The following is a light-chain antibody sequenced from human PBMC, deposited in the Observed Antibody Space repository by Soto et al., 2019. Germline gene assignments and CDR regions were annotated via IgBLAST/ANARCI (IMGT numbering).Light chain of an antibody. V-gene: IGKV1-5*03. J-gene: IGKJ4*01. Sequence: DIQMTQFPSTLSASVGDRVTITCRASESISSWLAWYQQKPGKAPKILIYKASTLQSGVPSRFTGSGSGTEFTLTISSLQPDDFATYYCQHYGVFPRSVGGGTKVEIK. CDR2: KAS. CDR1: ESISSW. CDR3: QHYGVFPRS.